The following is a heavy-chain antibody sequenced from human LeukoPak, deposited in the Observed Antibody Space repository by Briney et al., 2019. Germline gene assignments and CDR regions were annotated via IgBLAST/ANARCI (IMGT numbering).Heavy chain of an antibody. CDR1: GYTLNELS. Sequence: ASVKVPCKVSGYTLNELSMHWVRQAPGKGLEWRGGFDPADGETVYAHRFQGRLTMTEDTSTNTGYMELTSLRSEDTAVYYCAADGGGLSSVVTPRSSPFDYWGQGTLVTVSS. CDR2: FDPADGET. V-gene: IGHV1-24*01. J-gene: IGHJ4*02. D-gene: IGHD4-23*01. CDR3: AADGGGLSSVVTPRSSPFDY.